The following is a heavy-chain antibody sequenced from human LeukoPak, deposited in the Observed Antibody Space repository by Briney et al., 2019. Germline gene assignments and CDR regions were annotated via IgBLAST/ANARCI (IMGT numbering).Heavy chain of an antibody. CDR3: ARDSGSGLYYYYGMDV. J-gene: IGHJ6*02. D-gene: IGHD6-19*01. CDR1: GFTFNSNA. Sequence: GGSLRLSCAASGFTFNSNAIHWVRQAPGKGLEWVAVISYDGSNKYYADSVKGRFTISRDNSKNTLYLRMNSLRTEDTAVYYCARDSGSGLYYYYGMDVWGQGTTVTVSS. CDR2: ISYDGSNK. V-gene: IGHV3-30-3*01.